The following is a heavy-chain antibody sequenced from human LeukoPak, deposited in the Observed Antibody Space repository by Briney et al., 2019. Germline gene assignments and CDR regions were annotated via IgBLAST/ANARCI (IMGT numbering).Heavy chain of an antibody. D-gene: IGHD2-15*01. V-gene: IGHV4-39*01. CDR3: ARQKAAHMDV. CDR1: GGSISSSSYY. CDR2: IYYSGST. Sequence: PSETLSLTCTVSGGSISSSSYYWGWIRQPPGKGLEWIGSIYYSGSTYCNPSLKSRVTISVDTSKNQFSLKLSSVTAADTAVYYCARQKAAHMDVWGKGTTVTVSS. J-gene: IGHJ6*03.